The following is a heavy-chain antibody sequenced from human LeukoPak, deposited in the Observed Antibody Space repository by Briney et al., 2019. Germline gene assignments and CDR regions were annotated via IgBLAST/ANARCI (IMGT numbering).Heavy chain of an antibody. V-gene: IGHV4-34*01. CDR3: ATDDAIAAAGGGMDV. CDR1: GGSFSGYY. D-gene: IGHD6-13*01. CDR2: INHSGST. J-gene: IGHJ6*02. Sequence: SETLSLTCAVYGGSFSGYYWSWIRQPPGKGLEWIGEINHSGSTNYNPSLKSRVTISVDTSKNQFSLKLSSVTAADTAVYYCATDDAIAAAGGGMDVWGQGTTVIVSS.